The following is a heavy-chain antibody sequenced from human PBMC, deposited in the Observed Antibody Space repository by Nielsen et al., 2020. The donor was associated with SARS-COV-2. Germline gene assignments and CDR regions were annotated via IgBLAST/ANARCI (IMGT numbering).Heavy chain of an antibody. D-gene: IGHD3-10*01. J-gene: IGHJ4*02. CDR1: GGPISSISYY. V-gene: IGHV4-61*01. CDR3: ARDSGVRY. Sequence: SETLSLTFTVSGGPISSISYYWSWIRQPPGKGLECIWYIYYSGSTNYNPSLKSRVTISVDTSKNQFSLKPSSVTAADTAVYYCARDSGVRYWGQGTLVTVSS. CDR2: IYYSGST.